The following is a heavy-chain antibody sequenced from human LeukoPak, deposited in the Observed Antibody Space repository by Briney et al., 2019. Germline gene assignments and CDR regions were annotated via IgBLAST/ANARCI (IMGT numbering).Heavy chain of an antibody. CDR2: ISAYNGNT. Sequence: GASVKVSCKASGYTFTSYGISWVRQAPGPGLEWMGWISAYNGNTNYAQKPQGRVTMTTDTSTRTAYMELRRLRSDETAVDYCAREGMATITRDSFDIWGQGTMVTVSS. CDR3: AREGMATITRDSFDI. J-gene: IGHJ3*02. CDR1: GYTFTSYG. V-gene: IGHV1-18*01. D-gene: IGHD5-24*01.